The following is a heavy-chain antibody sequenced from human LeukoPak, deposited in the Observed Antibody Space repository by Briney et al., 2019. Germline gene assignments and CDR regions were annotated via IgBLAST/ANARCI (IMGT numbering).Heavy chain of an antibody. CDR3: ARGLLKLGFDS. D-gene: IGHD3-9*01. J-gene: IGHJ4*02. CDR2: TYYRSKWYN. Sequence: LSQTLSLTCAVSGDIFSTNSGAWDWNRQSPWRGLEWLVRTYYRSKWYNDYAVSVRRRITINPDTSKNQFYLQLNSVTPEDTAVYYCARGLLKLGFDSWGQGTLVTVSS. V-gene: IGHV6-1*01. CDR1: GDIFSTNSGA.